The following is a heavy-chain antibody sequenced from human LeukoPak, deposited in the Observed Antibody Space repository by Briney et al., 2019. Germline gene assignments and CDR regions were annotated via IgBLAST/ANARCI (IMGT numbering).Heavy chain of an antibody. Sequence: GSLSLSCAASEFTFSSYAMHWVRQPPGKGLEWIGEINHSGSTNYNPSLKSRVTISVDTSKNQFSLKLSSVTAADTAVYYCARGVPGLVDYWGQGTLVTVSS. CDR1: EFTFSSYA. V-gene: IGHV4-34*01. CDR2: INHSGST. CDR3: ARGVPGLVDY. J-gene: IGHJ4*02.